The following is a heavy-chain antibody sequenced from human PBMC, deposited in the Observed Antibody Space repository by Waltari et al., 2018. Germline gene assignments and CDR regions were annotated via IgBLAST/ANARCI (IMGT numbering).Heavy chain of an antibody. V-gene: IGHV4-61*02. CDR3: ARGIAAKVQLVRPLGGAAYNWFDP. Sequence: QVQLQESGPGLVKPSQTLSLTCTVSGGSISSGSYYWSWIRQPAGKGLEWIGRIYTSGSTNYHPSLKSRVTISVDTSKNQFSLKLSSVTAADTAVYDCARGIAAKVQLVRPLGGAAYNWFDPWGQGTLVTVSS. J-gene: IGHJ5*02. CDR1: GGSISSGSYY. CDR2: IYTSGST. D-gene: IGHD1-1*01.